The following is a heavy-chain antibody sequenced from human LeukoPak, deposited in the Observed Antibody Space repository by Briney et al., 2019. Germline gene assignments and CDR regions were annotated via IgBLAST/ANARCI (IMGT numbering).Heavy chain of an antibody. Sequence: ASVKVSCKASGGTFSSYAISWVRQAPGQGLEWMGGIIPIFGTANYAQKFQGRVTITADESTSTAYMELSSLRSEDTAVYYCARATLRYFDRYYIDVWGKGTTVTISS. CDR3: ARATLRYFDRYYIDV. D-gene: IGHD3-9*01. CDR2: IIPIFGTA. CDR1: GGTFSSYA. V-gene: IGHV1-69*13. J-gene: IGHJ6*03.